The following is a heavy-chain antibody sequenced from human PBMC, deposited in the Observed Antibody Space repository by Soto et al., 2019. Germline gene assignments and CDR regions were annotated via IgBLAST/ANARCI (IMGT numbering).Heavy chain of an antibody. D-gene: IGHD6-13*01. CDR1: GYSFTSYG. CDR3: ARDLGQQLVDY. CDR2: ISAYNGNK. J-gene: IGHJ4*02. V-gene: IGHV1-18*03. Sequence: QVQLVQSGAEVKKPGASVKVSCKASGYSFTSYGISWVRQATGQGLEWMGWISAYNGNKKYAQKLQGRVTMTTDTSTSTAYMELRSLRSHHMAVYYCARDLGQQLVDYWGQGTLVPVSS.